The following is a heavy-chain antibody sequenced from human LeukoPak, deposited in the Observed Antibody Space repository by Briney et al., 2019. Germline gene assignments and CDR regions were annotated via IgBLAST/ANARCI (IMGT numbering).Heavy chain of an antibody. D-gene: IGHD3-22*01. CDR2: IKQDGSEK. Sequence: GGSLRLSCAASGFTFSSYWMSWVRQAPGKGLEWVANIKQDGSEKYYVDSVKGRFTISRDNAKNSLYLQMNSLRAEDTAVYYCASGYYDSSGLPQNWFDPWGQGTLVTVSS. V-gene: IGHV3-7*01. J-gene: IGHJ5*02. CDR3: ASGYYDSSGLPQNWFDP. CDR1: GFTFSSYW.